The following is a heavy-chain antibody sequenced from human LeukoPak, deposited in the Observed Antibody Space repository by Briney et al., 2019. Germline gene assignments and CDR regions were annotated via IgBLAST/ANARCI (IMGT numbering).Heavy chain of an antibody. CDR3: ARAAARGYNWFDP. D-gene: IGHD6-6*01. J-gene: IGHJ5*02. CDR1: GGSISSGGYS. CDR2: IYHSGST. Sequence: PSETLSLTCAVSGGSISSGGYSWSWIRQPPGKGLEWIGYIYHSGSTYYNPSLKSRVTISVDRSKNQFSLKLSSVTAADTAVYYCARAAARGYNWFDPWGQGTLVTVSS. V-gene: IGHV4-30-2*01.